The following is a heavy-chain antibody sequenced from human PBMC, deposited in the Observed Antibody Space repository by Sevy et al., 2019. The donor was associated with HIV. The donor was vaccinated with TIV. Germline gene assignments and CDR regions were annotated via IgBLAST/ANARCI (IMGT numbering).Heavy chain of an antibody. Sequence: GGSLRLSCAASGFNFRSYSINWVRQAPGKGLEWVSSIGSSNSYKYYADSVKGRFTIPRDNAKKSLYLQMNSLRAEDTAIYYCARDYEAFDIWGQGTMVTVSS. CDR1: GFNFRSYS. J-gene: IGHJ3*02. CDR3: ARDYEAFDI. D-gene: IGHD3-3*01. CDR2: IGSSNSYK. V-gene: IGHV3-21*04.